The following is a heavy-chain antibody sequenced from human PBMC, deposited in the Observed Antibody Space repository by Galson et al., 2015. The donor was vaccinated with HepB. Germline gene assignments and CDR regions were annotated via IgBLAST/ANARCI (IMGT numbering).Heavy chain of an antibody. D-gene: IGHD1-14*01. V-gene: IGHV3-30*18. CDR3: AKDGSDQGIAFDI. J-gene: IGHJ3*02. Sequence: SLRLSCAASGFTFSRYAIHWVRQAPGKGLEWVTVISYGGTNKYYADSVKGRFTISRDNSKNTVFLQMNSLRPDDTAVYYCAKDGSDQGIAFDIWGQGTMVTVSP. CDR2: ISYGGTNK. CDR1: GFTFSRYA.